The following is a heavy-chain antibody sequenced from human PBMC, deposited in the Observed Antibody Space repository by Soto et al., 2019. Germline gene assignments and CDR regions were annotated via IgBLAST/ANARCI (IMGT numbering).Heavy chain of an antibody. CDR3: AIGLSRGGRDY. CDR1: GFTFSDYY. CDR2: ISSSGSTI. V-gene: IGHV3-11*01. Sequence: GGSLRLPCAASGFTFSDYYMSWIRQAPGKGLEWVSYISSSGSTIYYADSVKGRLTISRDNAKNSLYLQMNSLRAEDTAVYYCAIGLSRGGRDYWGQGTLVTVSS. D-gene: IGHD2-15*01. J-gene: IGHJ4*02.